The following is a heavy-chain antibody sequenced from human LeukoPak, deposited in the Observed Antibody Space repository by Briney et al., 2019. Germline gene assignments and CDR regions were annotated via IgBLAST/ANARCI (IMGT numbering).Heavy chain of an antibody. J-gene: IGHJ3*02. CDR1: GFTFSSYA. Sequence: GGSLRLSCAASGFTFSSYAMSWVRQAPGKGLEWVSAISGNGGSTYYADSVKGRFTISRDNSKNTLYLQMNSLRAEDTAVYYCAKGAFLMITFGGVIPDAFDIWGQGTMVTVSS. V-gene: IGHV3-23*01. CDR2: ISGNGGST. D-gene: IGHD3-16*02. CDR3: AKGAFLMITFGGVIPDAFDI.